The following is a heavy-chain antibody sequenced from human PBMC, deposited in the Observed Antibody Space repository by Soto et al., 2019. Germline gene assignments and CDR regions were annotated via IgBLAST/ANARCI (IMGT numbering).Heavy chain of an antibody. CDR3: ARQDSSSWYRSWFEP. V-gene: IGHV1-18*01. Sequence: ASVKVSCKASGYTFASYGISWVRQAPGQGLEWMGWISAYNGNTNYAQKLQGRVTMTTDTSTSTAYMELRSLRSDDTAVYYCARQDSSSWYRSWFEPWGQGTLVTLSS. CDR2: ISAYNGNT. J-gene: IGHJ5*02. D-gene: IGHD6-13*01. CDR1: GYTFASYG.